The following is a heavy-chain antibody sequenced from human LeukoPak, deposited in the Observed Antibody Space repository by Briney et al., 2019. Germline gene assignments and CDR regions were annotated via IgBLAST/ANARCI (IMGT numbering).Heavy chain of an antibody. V-gene: IGHV6-1*01. CDR1: ERGVSSNSAA. Sequence: SHSLTLSCAIAERGVSSNSAAWNWISQSPSRGLEWLGRTYYRSKWYFDYAVSVEGRITINPDTSKNQFSLHLNSLTPEDTAVYYCARSISTGGFRLDYWGQGTLVTVSS. CDR3: ARSISTGGFRLDY. D-gene: IGHD2-2*01. J-gene: IGHJ4*02. CDR2: TYYRSKWYF.